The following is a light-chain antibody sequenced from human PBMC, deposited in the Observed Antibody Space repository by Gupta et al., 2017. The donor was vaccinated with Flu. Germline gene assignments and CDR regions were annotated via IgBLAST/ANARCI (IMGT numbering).Light chain of an antibody. J-gene: IGKJ1*01. CDR2: ATS. Sequence: VGDRVTITCRASQGISSSLNWYQQKLGKAPRLLIYATSTLQSGIPSRFSGSGSGTDFALTISSLQPEDFTTYYCQQAFSFPWTFGQGTVVE. CDR3: QQAFSFPWT. CDR1: QGISSS. V-gene: IGKV1-39*01.